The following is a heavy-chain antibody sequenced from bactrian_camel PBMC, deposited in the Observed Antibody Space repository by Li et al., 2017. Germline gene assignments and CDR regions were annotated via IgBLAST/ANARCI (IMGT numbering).Heavy chain of an antibody. CDR2: MDSGGVT. CDR3: AAGLFGYIDTQSGI. D-gene: IGHD1*01. Sequence: VESGGGSVEAGGSLTFTCVASGYTYNGYCMGWFRLPPGKGLEWVSAMDSGGVTHYGDSVKGRFTISRDNAKNTLYLQMNSLETEDTGVYYCAAGLFGYIDTQSGIWGQGTQVTVS. CDR1: GYTYNGYC. J-gene: IGHJ4*01. V-gene: IGHV3S1*01.